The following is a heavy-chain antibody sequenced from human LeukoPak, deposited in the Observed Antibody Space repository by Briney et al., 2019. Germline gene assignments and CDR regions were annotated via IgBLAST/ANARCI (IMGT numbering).Heavy chain of an antibody. Sequence: GGSLRFSCAASGFTFSNYGMHWVRQAPGKRLEWVALIPYDESNKYYADSVRGRFTISRDNSKNTLFLQMNSLRPEDTAVYYCAKASDSSGFRYFDYWGQGTLVTVSS. CDR2: IPYDESNK. CDR3: AKASDSSGFRYFDY. CDR1: GFTFSNYG. D-gene: IGHD3-22*01. J-gene: IGHJ4*02. V-gene: IGHV3-30*18.